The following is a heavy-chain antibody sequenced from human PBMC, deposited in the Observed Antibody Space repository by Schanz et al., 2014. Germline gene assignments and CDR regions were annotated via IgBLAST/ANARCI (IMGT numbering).Heavy chain of an antibody. CDR1: GLIFSNYV. D-gene: IGHD2-8*02. Sequence: EVQLLESGGGLVQPGGSLKLSCAASGLIFSNYVMSWVRQAPGKGLEWVSLISDSGDTAYYADSVKGRFTISRDNFKGALYLQMSSLRAEDTAVYYCAKSLESCPGGRCSRGYFDYWGQGTLVTVSS. V-gene: IGHV3-23*01. CDR3: AKSLESCPGGRCSRGYFDY. J-gene: IGHJ4*02. CDR2: ISDSGDTA.